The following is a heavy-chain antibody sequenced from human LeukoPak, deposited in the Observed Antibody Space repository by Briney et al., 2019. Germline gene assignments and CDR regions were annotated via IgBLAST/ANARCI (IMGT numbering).Heavy chain of an antibody. V-gene: IGHV5-51*01. Sequence: PGESLKISCKGSGYSFTSYWIGWVRQMPGKGLEWMGIIYPGDSDTRYSPSFQGQVTISADKSISTAYLQWSSLKASDTAMYYCARHRYGSGSYGRYYYYGMDVWGQGTTVTVSS. J-gene: IGHJ6*02. CDR3: ARHRYGSGSYGRYYYYGMDV. D-gene: IGHD3-10*01. CDR2: IYPGDSDT. CDR1: GYSFTSYW.